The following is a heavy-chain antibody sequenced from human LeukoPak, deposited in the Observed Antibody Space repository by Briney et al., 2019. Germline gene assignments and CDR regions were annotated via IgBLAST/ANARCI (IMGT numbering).Heavy chain of an antibody. CDR3: AKGRYPDAYCAGDCYYSY. V-gene: IGHV3-23*01. Sequence: PGGSLRLSCAASGFTFNTYAMTWVRQAPGKGLEWVSGISDSGGSTYYADSVKGRFTISRDNSKNTLYLQMNSLRAEDTAVYYCAKGRYPDAYCAGDCYYSYWGQGSLVTVSS. D-gene: IGHD2-21*02. CDR1: GFTFNTYA. CDR2: ISDSGGST. J-gene: IGHJ4*02.